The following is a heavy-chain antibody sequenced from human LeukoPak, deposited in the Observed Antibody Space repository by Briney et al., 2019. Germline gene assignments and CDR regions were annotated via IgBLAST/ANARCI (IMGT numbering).Heavy chain of an antibody. CDR2: IYYSGST. V-gene: IGHV4-61*01. D-gene: IGHD3-22*01. Sequence: PSETLSLTCTVSGGSVSSGSYYWSWIRQPPGKGLEWIGYIYYSGSTNYNPSLKSRVTISVDTSKNQSSLKLSSVTAADTAVYYCASRLDYYDSGGSFDYWGQGTLVTVSS. CDR1: GGSVSSGSYY. CDR3: ASRLDYYDSGGSFDY. J-gene: IGHJ4*02.